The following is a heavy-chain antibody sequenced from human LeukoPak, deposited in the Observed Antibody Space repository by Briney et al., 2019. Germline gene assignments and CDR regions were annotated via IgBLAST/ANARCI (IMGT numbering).Heavy chain of an antibody. V-gene: IGHV4-38-2*02. Sequence: KTSETLSLTCTVSGYSISSGYYWGWIRQPPGKGLEWIGSIYHSGSTYYNPSLKSRVTISVDTSKNQFSLKLSSVTAADTAVYYCARGGYSYGYRGDFDYWGQGTLVTVSA. CDR2: IYHSGST. CDR3: ARGGYSYGYRGDFDY. D-gene: IGHD5-18*01. J-gene: IGHJ4*02. CDR1: GYSISSGYY.